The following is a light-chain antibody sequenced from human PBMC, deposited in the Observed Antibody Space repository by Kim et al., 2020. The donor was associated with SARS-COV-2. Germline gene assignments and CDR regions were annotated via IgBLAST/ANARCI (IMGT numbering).Light chain of an antibody. V-gene: IGKV3-20*01. J-gene: IGKJ1*01. CDR3: QQYGSSPWT. CDR1: QSVSSSY. CDR2: GAS. Sequence: ETVLTQSPGTLSLSPGERATHSCRASQSVSSSYLAWYQQKPGQAPRLLIYGASSRATGIPDRCSGSGSGTDFTLTISRLEPEDFAVYYWQQYGSSPWTFGQGTKVDIK.